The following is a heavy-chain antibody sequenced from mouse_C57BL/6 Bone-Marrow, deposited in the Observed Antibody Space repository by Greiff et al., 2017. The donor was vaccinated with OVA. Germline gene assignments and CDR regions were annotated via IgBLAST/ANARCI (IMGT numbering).Heavy chain of an antibody. D-gene: IGHD1-1*01. V-gene: IGHV1-18*01. CDR2: INPNNGGT. CDR3: ARRVYYGNLYAMEY. Sequence: VQLQQSGPELVKPGASVKIPCKASGYTFTDYNMDWVKQSHGKSLEWIGDINPNNGGTNYNQKFKGKATLTVDKSSSTAYMELRSLTSEDTAVYYCARRVYYGNLYAMEYWGQGTSVTVSS. CDR1: GYTFTDYN. J-gene: IGHJ4*01.